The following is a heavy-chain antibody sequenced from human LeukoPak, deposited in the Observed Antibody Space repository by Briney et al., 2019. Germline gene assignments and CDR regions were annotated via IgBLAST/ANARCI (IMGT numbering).Heavy chain of an antibody. CDR3: ARGRNWNYFVPLDY. J-gene: IGHJ4*02. D-gene: IGHD1-7*01. Sequence: GGSLRLSCAASGFTFSSYSMNWVRQAPGKGLEWVSSISSSSSYIYYADSVKGRFTISRDNAKSSLYLQMNSLRAEDTAVYYCARGRNWNYFVPLDYWGQGTLVTVSS. CDR2: ISSSSSYI. CDR1: GFTFSSYS. V-gene: IGHV3-21*01.